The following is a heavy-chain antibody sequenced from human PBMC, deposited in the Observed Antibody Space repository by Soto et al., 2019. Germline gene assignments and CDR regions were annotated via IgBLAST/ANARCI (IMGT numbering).Heavy chain of an antibody. D-gene: IGHD3-9*01. Sequence: PSETLSLTCTVSGGSISSGDYYWSWIRQPPGKGLEWIGYIYYSGSTNYNPSLKSRVTISVDTSKNQFSLKLSSVTAADTAVYYCARDRPVTGYYKFGYYYYGMDVWGQGTTVTVSS. V-gene: IGHV4-61*08. CDR1: GGSISSGDYY. J-gene: IGHJ6*02. CDR2: IYYSGST. CDR3: ARDRPVTGYYKFGYYYYGMDV.